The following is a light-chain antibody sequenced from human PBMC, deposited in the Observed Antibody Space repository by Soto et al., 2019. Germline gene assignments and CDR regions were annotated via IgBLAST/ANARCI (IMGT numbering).Light chain of an antibody. CDR1: QSVSSSY. V-gene: IGKV3-20*01. CDR2: DAS. CDR3: RT. Sequence: EIVLTQSPGTLSLSPGERATLSCRASQSVSSSYLAWYQQKHGQAPRLLIYDASSRATGIPDRFSGSGSGTDFTLTISSLQSGDFAVYCGRTFGQGTKVDIK. J-gene: IGKJ1*01.